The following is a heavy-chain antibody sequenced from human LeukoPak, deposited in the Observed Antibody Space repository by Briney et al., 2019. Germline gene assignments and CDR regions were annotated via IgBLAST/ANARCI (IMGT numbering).Heavy chain of an antibody. J-gene: IGHJ3*02. Sequence: SETLSLTCTVSGGSISSYYWSWIRQPPGKGLEWIGYIYYSGSTNYNPSLKSRVTISVDTSKNQFSLKLSSVTAADTAVYYCARDFGYCSSTSCYDAFDIWGQGTMVTVSS. CDR2: IYYSGST. D-gene: IGHD2-2*03. V-gene: IGHV4-59*12. CDR1: GGSISSYY. CDR3: ARDFGYCSSTSCYDAFDI.